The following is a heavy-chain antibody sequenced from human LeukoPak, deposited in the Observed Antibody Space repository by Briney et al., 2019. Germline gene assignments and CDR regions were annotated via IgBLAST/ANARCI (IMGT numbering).Heavy chain of an antibody. CDR2: IYYTGKT. CDR3: AAEYTYGTYYFDY. Sequence: SETLSLTCTVSGDSVSNGNYYWSWLRQPPGKALEWIGYIYYTGKTYYNPSLEGRVTILVDTSRNHFSVKLSSVTAADTAVYYCAAEYTYGTYYFDYWGQGTLVTVSS. CDR1: GDSVSNGNYY. D-gene: IGHD5-18*01. V-gene: IGHV4-61*03. J-gene: IGHJ4*02.